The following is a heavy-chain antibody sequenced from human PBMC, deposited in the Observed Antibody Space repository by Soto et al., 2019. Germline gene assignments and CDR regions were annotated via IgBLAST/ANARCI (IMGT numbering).Heavy chain of an antibody. CDR2: IIPIFGTA. Sequence: QVQLEQSGGEVKKPGSSVKVSCKASGVTFSKFIMTWVRQAPGLGLEWVGGIIPIFGTANYAQKVQGRVTITADESTSTTYMEVNNLRSEDTAVYYCAKVRYSSPMGYYYGMDVWGQGTTVTVSS. V-gene: IGHV1-69*01. CDR3: AKVRYSSPMGYYYGMDV. D-gene: IGHD6-19*01. J-gene: IGHJ6*02. CDR1: GVTFSKFI.